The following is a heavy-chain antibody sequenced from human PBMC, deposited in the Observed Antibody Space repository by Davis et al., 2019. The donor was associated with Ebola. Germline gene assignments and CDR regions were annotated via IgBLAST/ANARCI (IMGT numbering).Heavy chain of an antibody. CDR3: ARGWLRSKFDY. D-gene: IGHD5-12*01. CDR1: GDSVSTAG. J-gene: IGHJ4*02. V-gene: IGHV6-1*01. CDR2: TYYTSRWYN. Sequence: HSQTLSLTCAISGDSVSTAGWNWIRQSPSRGLEWLGRTYYTSRWYNDYALSVKSRITINPDTSENQFSLQLDSVTPEDTAVYYCARGWLRSKFDYWGQGTLVTVSS.